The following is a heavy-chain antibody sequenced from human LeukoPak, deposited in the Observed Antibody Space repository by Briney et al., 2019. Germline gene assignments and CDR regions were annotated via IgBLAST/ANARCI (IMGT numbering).Heavy chain of an antibody. CDR2: ISSSSSYI. D-gene: IGHD3-10*01. CDR1: GFTFSSYS. V-gene: IGHV3-21*01. CDR3: ARDTYYYGSANLNPFDY. J-gene: IGHJ4*02. Sequence: GESLSLSCAASGFTFSSYSMNWIRQAPGKGLEWVSSISSSSSYIYYADSVKGQFTISRDDPKNSLYLQMNSLPAEDTALYYCARDTYYYGSANLNPFDYWGQGNLVTVSS.